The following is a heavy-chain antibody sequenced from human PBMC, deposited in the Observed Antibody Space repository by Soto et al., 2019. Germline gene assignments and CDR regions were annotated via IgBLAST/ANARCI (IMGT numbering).Heavy chain of an antibody. CDR1: GASFKNYA. D-gene: IGHD5-18*01. V-gene: IGHV1-69*06. J-gene: IGHJ4*02. CDR3: ARLDSTMITFDY. Sequence: QVQLVQSGAEVKKPGSSVKISCKASGASFKNYAIGWVRQVPGQGLEWTGSIIPLFGTTNYARIFEGRVTITADKSTTTVYMELGSLRSEDTAVYYCARLDSTMITFDYWGQGTLVTVSS. CDR2: IIPLFGTT.